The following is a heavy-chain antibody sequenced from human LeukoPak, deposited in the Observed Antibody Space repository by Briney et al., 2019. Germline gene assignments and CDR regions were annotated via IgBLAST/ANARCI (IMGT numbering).Heavy chain of an antibody. D-gene: IGHD6-19*01. Sequence: GASVNVSCKASGGTFSSYAISWVRQAPGQGLEWMGGIIPIFGTANYAQKFQGRVTITADESTSTAYMELSSLRSEDTAVYYCAREGPLSAGSGWHITFDYWGQGTLVTVSS. CDR1: GGTFSSYA. CDR2: IIPIFGTA. CDR3: AREGPLSAGSGWHITFDY. J-gene: IGHJ4*02. V-gene: IGHV1-69*01.